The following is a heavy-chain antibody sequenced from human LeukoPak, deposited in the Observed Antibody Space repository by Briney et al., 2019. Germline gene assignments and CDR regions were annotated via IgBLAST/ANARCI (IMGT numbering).Heavy chain of an antibody. D-gene: IGHD3-3*01. J-gene: IGHJ4*02. V-gene: IGHV3-23*01. CDR3: AKEGDDFWSGYYTAYYFDY. Sequence: GGSLRLSCAASGFTFSSDAMSCVRQAPGKGLGWGSAISGSGGSTYYADSVKGRFTISRDNSKNTLYLQMNSLRAEDTAVYYCAKEGDDFWSGYYTAYYFDYWGQGTLVTVSS. CDR2: ISGSGGST. CDR1: GFTFSSDA.